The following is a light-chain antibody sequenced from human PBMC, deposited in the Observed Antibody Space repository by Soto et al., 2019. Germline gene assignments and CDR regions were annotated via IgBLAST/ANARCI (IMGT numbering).Light chain of an antibody. CDR1: SSDVGGYNY. CDR2: DVS. V-gene: IGLV2-14*01. J-gene: IGLJ1*01. CDR3: SSYTSSSTPYV. Sequence: QSVLTQPASVSGSPGQSITISCTGTSSDVGGYNYVSWYQQHPGKAPKIMIYDVSNRPSGVSNRFSGSKSGNTASLTISGLQAEDEDDYYCSSYTSSSTPYVFGTGTKVTVL.